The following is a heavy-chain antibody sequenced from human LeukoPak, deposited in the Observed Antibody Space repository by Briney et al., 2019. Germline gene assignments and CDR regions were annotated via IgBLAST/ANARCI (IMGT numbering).Heavy chain of an antibody. J-gene: IGHJ4*02. CDR1: GVTFSSYA. CDR2: IIPIFGTA. Sequence: SVKVSCKASGVTFSSYAISWVRQAPGQGLEWMGGIIPIFGTANYAQKFQGRVTITADKSTSTAYMELSSLRSEDTAVYYCARGGSITTMVRGVIILDYWGQGTLVTVSS. CDR3: ARGGSITTMVRGVIILDY. D-gene: IGHD3-10*01. V-gene: IGHV1-69*06.